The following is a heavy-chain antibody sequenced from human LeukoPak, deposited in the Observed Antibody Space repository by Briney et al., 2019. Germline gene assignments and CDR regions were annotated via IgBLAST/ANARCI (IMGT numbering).Heavy chain of an antibody. D-gene: IGHD1-1*01. J-gene: IGHJ4*02. V-gene: IGHV3-74*01. CDR2: INIDGSTT. Sequence: GGSLRLSCAASGFSFSSYWMHWVRQAPGKGLVWVSRINIDGSTTTYADSVKGRFTISRDNAKNTLSLQMDSLRADDTAVYYCISDHTGHDDYWGQGTLVTVSS. CDR3: ISDHTGHDDY. CDR1: GFSFSSYW.